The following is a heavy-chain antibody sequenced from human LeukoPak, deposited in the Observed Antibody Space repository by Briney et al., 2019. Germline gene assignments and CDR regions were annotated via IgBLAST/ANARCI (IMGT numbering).Heavy chain of an antibody. D-gene: IGHD6-6*01. J-gene: IGHJ4*02. CDR3: ARFSLAARQRFDY. CDR2: ISSSGSTI. CDR1: GFTFSDYY. Sequence: GGSLRLSCAASGFTFSDYYMSWIRQAPGKGLEWVSYISSSGSTIYYADSVKGRFTISRDNAKNSLYLQMNSLRAEDTAVYYCARFSLAARQRFDYWGQGTLATVSS. V-gene: IGHV3-11*04.